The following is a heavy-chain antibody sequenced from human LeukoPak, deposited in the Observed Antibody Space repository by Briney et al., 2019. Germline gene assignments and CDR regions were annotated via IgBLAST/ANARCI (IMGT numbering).Heavy chain of an antibody. Sequence: PSETLSLTCAVYGGSFSGYYWSWLRQPPGKGLEWIGEINHSEYINFNPSLKSRVTISVDTSKNQFSLKLSSVTAADTAVYYCARGNGYCSSTSCPHWFDPWGQGTLVTVSS. CDR3: ARGNGYCSSTSCPHWFDP. CDR2: INHSEYI. CDR1: GGSFSGYY. D-gene: IGHD2-2*01. J-gene: IGHJ5*02. V-gene: IGHV4-34*01.